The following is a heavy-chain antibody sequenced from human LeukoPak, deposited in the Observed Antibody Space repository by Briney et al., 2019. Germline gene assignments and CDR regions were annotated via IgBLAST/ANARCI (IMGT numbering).Heavy chain of an antibody. CDR3: SRTPTSGGY. J-gene: IGHJ4*01. CDR2: ISSSSSTI. Sequence: GGSLRLSCAASGFISSNYGMNWVRQAPGKGLEWVSYISSSSSTIYYADSVKGRFTISRDDAKNSLYLQMNSLRAEDTAVYYCSRTPTSGGYWGHGTLVTVSS. V-gene: IGHV3-48*01. CDR1: GFISSNYG.